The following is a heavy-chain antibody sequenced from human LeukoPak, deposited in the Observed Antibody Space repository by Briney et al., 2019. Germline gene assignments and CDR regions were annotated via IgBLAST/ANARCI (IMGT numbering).Heavy chain of an antibody. V-gene: IGHV3-30*18. Sequence: GGSLRLSCAASGFTFSSYGMHWVRQAPGKGLEWVAVISYDGSNKYYADSVKGRFTISRDNSKNTLYLQMNSLRAEDTAVYYCAKDEGGYSYGHLLGVDYWGQGTLVTVSS. CDR1: GFTFSSYG. D-gene: IGHD5-18*01. J-gene: IGHJ4*02. CDR2: ISYDGSNK. CDR3: AKDEGGYSYGHLLGVDY.